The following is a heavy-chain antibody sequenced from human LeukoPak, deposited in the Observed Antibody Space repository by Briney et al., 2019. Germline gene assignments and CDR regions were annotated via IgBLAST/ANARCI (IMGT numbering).Heavy chain of an antibody. CDR2: ISSSGSTI. J-gene: IGHJ6*02. Sequence: GGSLRLSCAASGFTFSDYYMSWIRQAPGKGLEWVSYISSSGSTIYYADSVKGRFTISRDNAKNSLYLQMNSPRAEDTAVYYCARETIRFGYYGMDVWGQGTTVTVSS. CDR3: ARETIRFGYYGMDV. V-gene: IGHV3-11*01. D-gene: IGHD3-10*01. CDR1: GFTFSDYY.